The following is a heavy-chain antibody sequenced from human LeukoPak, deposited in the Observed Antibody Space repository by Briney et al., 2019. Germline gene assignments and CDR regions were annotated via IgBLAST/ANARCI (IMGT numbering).Heavy chain of an antibody. CDR1: RFTVIKSG. CDR2: ISSRSGST. V-gene: IGHV1-18*01. Sequence: ASVKVSCKPSRFTVIKSGINGVRPAPRRSVAWVGWISSRSGSTEYAHKFPDRVTMTRGTSTKTAYMELKSLRSDDTAVYFCAGGGSNWNFRYYFDYWGQGTQLTVSS. J-gene: IGHJ4*02. D-gene: IGHD1-7*01. CDR3: AGGGSNWNFRYYFDY.